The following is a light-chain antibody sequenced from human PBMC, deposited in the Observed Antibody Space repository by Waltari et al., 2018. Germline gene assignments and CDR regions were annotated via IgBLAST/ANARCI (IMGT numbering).Light chain of an antibody. CDR3: LQYSSHPYS. V-gene: IGKV1-16*01. J-gene: IGKJ2*03. CDR2: TTS. CDR1: PVINSY. Sequence: DIQMTQSPSSLSSSAVYTVAITSIASPVINSYLNWYQQKPGKAPKRLIYTTSNLESGVPSRFSGSGSGTHFTLTISSLQPEDFATYYCLQYSSHPYSFGQGTKVEIK.